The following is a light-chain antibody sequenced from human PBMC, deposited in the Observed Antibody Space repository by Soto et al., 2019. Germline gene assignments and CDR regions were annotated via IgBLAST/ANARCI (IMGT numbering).Light chain of an antibody. CDR1: SSDVGGYNY. CDR3: NSYTSSTTLV. J-gene: IGLJ2*01. Sequence: QSALTQPASVSGSPGQSITISCSGTSSDVGGYNYVSWYQHHPGKAPKLLIYEVTNRPSGVSNRFSGSKSGNTASLTISGLQDDDEADYYCNSYTSSTTLVFGGGTKVTVL. V-gene: IGLV2-14*01. CDR2: EVT.